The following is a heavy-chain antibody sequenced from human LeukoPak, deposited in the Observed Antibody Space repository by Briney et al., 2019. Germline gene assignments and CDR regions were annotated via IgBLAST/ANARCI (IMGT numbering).Heavy chain of an antibody. CDR1: GGSISRNY. V-gene: IGHV4-59*01. CDR3: ARGSGQLPD. Sequence: PSETLSLTCTVSGGSISRNYWSWIRQPPGKGLEWIGYIYYSGSTNYNPSLKSRVTISIDTSKNQFSLKLRSVTDADTAVYYCARGSGQLPDCGQGTLVTVSS. D-gene: IGHD1-26*01. CDR2: IYYSGST. J-gene: IGHJ4*02.